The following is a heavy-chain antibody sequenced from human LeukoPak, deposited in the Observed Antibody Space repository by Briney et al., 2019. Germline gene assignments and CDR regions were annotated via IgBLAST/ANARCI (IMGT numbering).Heavy chain of an antibody. CDR2: IFHSGST. CDR3: ARHKTGSFSTASDY. D-gene: IGHD1-26*01. CDR1: GASIRSDTHNYY. J-gene: IGHJ4*02. V-gene: IGHV4-39*01. Sequence: PSETLSLTCTVSGASIRSDTHNYYWGWIRQPPGKGLEWIGSIFHSGSTSYNPSLKSRVTISVDTSKNHFGLNLNSMTASDTAVYYCARHKTGSFSTASDYWGQGTLVTVSS.